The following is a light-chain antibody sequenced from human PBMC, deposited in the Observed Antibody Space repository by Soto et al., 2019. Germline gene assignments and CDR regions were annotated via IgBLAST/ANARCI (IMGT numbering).Light chain of an antibody. J-gene: IGLJ2*01. Sequence: QAVVTQEPSLTVSPGGTVTLTCGSSTGAVTSGHYPYWFQQKPGQAPRTLIYDTNNKQSWTPARFSGSLLGGKAALTLSGAQPEDEAEYYCLLSYSGALVVFGGGTQLTVL. CDR1: TGAVTSGHY. CDR2: DTN. V-gene: IGLV7-46*01. CDR3: LLSYSGALVV.